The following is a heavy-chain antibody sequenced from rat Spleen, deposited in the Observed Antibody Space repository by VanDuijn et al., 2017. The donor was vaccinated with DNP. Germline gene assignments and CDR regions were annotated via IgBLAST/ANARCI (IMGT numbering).Heavy chain of an antibody. Sequence: EVQLVESGGGLVQPGRSLKLSCAALGFSFSDYYMAWVRRAPTKGLEWVAYISYDGVRNYNGDSVKGRFTISRDNAKSTLYLQMNSLRSEDTATYYCAIYYYSGDNWFGYWGQGTLVTVSS. CDR2: ISYDGVRN. CDR1: GFSFSDYY. V-gene: IGHV5-20*01. CDR3: AIYYYSGDNWFGY. J-gene: IGHJ3*01. D-gene: IGHD1-1*01.